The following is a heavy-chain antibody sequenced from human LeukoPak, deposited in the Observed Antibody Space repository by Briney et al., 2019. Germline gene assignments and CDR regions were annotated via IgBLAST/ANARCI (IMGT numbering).Heavy chain of an antibody. CDR2: ITGSGQTA. J-gene: IGHJ4*02. Sequence: GGSLRLSCAASGYTFSNYAMTWVRQAPGKGLEWVSSITGSGQTAYYADSVKGRFTASRDNSKNTLFLQMSSLRAEDTAIYYCAKEVLVVIESYFDSWGQGTPVTVSS. V-gene: IGHV3-23*01. CDR3: AKEVLVVIESYFDS. D-gene: IGHD3-22*01. CDR1: GYTFSNYA.